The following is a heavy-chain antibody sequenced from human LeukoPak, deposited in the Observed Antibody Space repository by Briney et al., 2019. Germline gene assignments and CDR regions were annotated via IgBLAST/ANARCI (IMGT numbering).Heavy chain of an antibody. CDR3: ARGITTVTRSMIVVVRPDAFDI. CDR2: ISSSSSYI. D-gene: IGHD3-22*01. CDR1: GFTFSSYS. V-gene: IGHV3-21*01. J-gene: IGHJ3*02. Sequence: GGSLRLSCAASGFTFSSYSMNWVRQAPGKGLEWVSSISSSSSYIYYADSVKGRFTISRDNAKNSLYLQMNSLRAEDTAVYYCARGITTVTRSMIVVVRPDAFDIWGQGTMVTVSS.